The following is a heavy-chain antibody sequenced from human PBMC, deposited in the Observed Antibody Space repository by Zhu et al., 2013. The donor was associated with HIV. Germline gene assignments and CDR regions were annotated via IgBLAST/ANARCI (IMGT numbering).Heavy chain of an antibody. J-gene: IGHJ6*02. CDR2: IIPIFGTA. Sequence: QVQLVQSGAEVKKPGSSVKVSCKASGGTFSNYAFTWVRQAPGQGLEWMGGIIPIFGTANYAQKFQGRVTITADESTSTAYMELSSLKSEDTAVYYCARDTIHERRVTWGSWDYYYGMDVWGQGTTVTVSS. D-gene: IGHD1-1*01. CDR1: GGTFSNYA. CDR3: ARDTIHERRVTWGSWDYYYGMDV. V-gene: IGHV1-69*01.